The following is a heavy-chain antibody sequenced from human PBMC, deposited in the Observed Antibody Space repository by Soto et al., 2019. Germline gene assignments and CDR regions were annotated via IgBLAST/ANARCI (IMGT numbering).Heavy chain of an antibody. CDR3: ARDEWLVRLYYYYGMDV. V-gene: IGHV1-2*02. Sequence: ASVKVSCKASGHTFTGYYMHWVRQAPGQGLEWMGWINPNSGGTNYAQKFQGRVTMTRDTSISTAYMELSRLRSDDTAVYYCARDEWLVRLYYYYGMDVWGQGTTVTVSS. CDR2: INPNSGGT. J-gene: IGHJ6*02. CDR1: GHTFTGYY. D-gene: IGHD6-19*01.